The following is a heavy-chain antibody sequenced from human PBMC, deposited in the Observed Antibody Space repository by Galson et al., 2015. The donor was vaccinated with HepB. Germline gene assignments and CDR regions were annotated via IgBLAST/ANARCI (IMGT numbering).Heavy chain of an antibody. CDR2: IKPNSGGT. V-gene: IGHV1-2*02. Sequence: SVKVSCKASGYTFTDYYMHWVRQAPGQGLEWLGWIKPNSGGTNYAQKFQGRVTMTRDTSISTAYMELSRLRAEDTAVYYCARDWGGYYGSGSYSDYWGQGTLVTVSS. CDR1: GYTFTDYY. D-gene: IGHD3-10*01. CDR3: ARDWGGYYGSGSYSDY. J-gene: IGHJ4*02.